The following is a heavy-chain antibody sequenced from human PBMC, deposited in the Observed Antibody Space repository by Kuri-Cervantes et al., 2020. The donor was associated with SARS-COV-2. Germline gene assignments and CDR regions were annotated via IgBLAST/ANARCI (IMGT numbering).Heavy chain of an antibody. CDR3: ARTDSPPLNWFDP. J-gene: IGHJ5*02. CDR1: GGSISSSSYY. V-gene: IGHV4-61*02. CDR2: VYTSGIT. Sequence: SETLSLTCTVSGGSISSSSYYWGWIRQPAGKGLEWIGRVYTSGITNYNPSLKSRVTMSVDTSNNQFSLKLNSVTAADTAVYYCARTDSPPLNWFDPWGQGTLVTVSS. D-gene: IGHD2-21*01.